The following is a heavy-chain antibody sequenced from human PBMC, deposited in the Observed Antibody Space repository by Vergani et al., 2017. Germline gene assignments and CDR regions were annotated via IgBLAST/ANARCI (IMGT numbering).Heavy chain of an antibody. Sequence: QVQLVESGGGLVKPGGSLRLSCAASGFTFSDYYMTWIRQAPGKGLEWISYISGSGHTKYYADSVKGRFAISRDNAKNSLYLQMNNLRVEDTAVYYCARDLLPGTLLLLPYWGQGTLISVSS. CDR2: ISGSGHTK. CDR3: ARDLLPGTLLLLPY. V-gene: IGHV3-11*04. J-gene: IGHJ4*02. D-gene: IGHD1-7*01. CDR1: GFTFSDYY.